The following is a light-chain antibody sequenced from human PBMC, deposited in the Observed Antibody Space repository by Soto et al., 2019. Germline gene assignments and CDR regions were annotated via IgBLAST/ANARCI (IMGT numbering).Light chain of an antibody. CDR3: SSYTASSTRV. CDR1: SSDVGGYNY. V-gene: IGLV2-14*01. Sequence: QSALTRPASVSGSPGQSITISCTGTSSDVGGYNYVSWYQQHPGKAPKLMIYDVSNRPSGVSNRFSGSKSGNTAYLTISGLQAEDEADYYCSSYTASSTRVFGGGTKLTVL. CDR2: DVS. J-gene: IGLJ2*01.